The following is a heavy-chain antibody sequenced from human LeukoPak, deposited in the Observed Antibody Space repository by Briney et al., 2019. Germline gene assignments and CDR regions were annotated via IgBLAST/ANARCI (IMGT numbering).Heavy chain of an antibody. J-gene: IGHJ6*02. CDR1: GYTFTGYY. D-gene: IGHD2-15*01. Sequence: GASVKVSCKASGYTFTGYYMHWVRQAPGQGLEWMGWINPNSGGTNYAQKFQGRVTMTRDTSISTAYMGLSRPRSDDTAVYYCARDIVVVVAATLALPYYGMDVWGQGTTVTVSS. CDR2: INPNSGGT. CDR3: ARDIVVVVAATLALPYYGMDV. V-gene: IGHV1-2*02.